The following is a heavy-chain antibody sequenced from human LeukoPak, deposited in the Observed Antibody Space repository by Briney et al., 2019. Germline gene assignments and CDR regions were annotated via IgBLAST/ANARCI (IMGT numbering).Heavy chain of an antibody. CDR1: GFTFSSYS. Sequence: PGGSLRLSCAASGFTFSSYSMNWVRQAPGKGLEWVSYISSSSTIYYADSVKGRFTISRDNAKNSLYLQMNSLRDEDTAVYYCAREHIDYGDYDYWGQGTLVTVSS. J-gene: IGHJ4*02. V-gene: IGHV3-48*02. CDR2: ISSSSTI. D-gene: IGHD4-17*01. CDR3: AREHIDYGDYDY.